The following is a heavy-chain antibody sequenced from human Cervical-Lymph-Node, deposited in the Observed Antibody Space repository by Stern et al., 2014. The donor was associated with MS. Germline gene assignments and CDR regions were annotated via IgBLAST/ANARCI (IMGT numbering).Heavy chain of an antibody. Sequence: EVQPVQSGAEVKKPGESLKISCKGSEYNFNTHWIAWVRQMPGKGLEWLGNIYPGNSDISYNPSLQGQVSISADKSITTAYLHFSSLKASDSAMYFCARHGGPNWNHEAHNWFDPWGQGTLVTVSS. CDR3: ARHGGPNWNHEAHNWFDP. CDR1: EYNFNTHW. J-gene: IGHJ5*02. CDR2: IYPGNSDI. D-gene: IGHD1-14*01. V-gene: IGHV5-51*03.